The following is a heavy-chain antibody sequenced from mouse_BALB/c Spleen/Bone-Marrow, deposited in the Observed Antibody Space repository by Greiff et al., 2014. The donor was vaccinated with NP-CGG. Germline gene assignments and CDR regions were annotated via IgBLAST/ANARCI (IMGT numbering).Heavy chain of an antibody. V-gene: IGHV1-80*01. D-gene: IGHD2-12*01. Sequence: QVHVKQSGAELVRPGSSVKISCKASGYAFSSYWMNWVKQRPGQGLEWIGQIYPGDGDTNYNGKFKGKATLTADKSSSTAYMQLSSLTSEDSAVYFRARDDGFAYWGQGTLVTVSA. J-gene: IGHJ3*01. CDR3: ARDDGFAY. CDR1: GYAFSSYW. CDR2: IYPGDGDT.